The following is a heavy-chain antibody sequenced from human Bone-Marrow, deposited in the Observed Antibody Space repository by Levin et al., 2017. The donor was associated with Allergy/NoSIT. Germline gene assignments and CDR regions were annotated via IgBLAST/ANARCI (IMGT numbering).Heavy chain of an antibody. CDR2: IIPILGMT. V-gene: IGHV1-69*02. D-gene: IGHD1-1*01. J-gene: IGHJ5*02. Sequence: SVKVSCKASGATFGTYTIYWVRQAPGLGLEWMGRIIPILGMTNYAQRFQGRVTITADKSTSAVYMELSSLRSDDTAIYYCATMETTGTRKLDPWGQGTLVTVSS. CDR1: GATFGTYT. CDR3: ATMETTGTRKLDP.